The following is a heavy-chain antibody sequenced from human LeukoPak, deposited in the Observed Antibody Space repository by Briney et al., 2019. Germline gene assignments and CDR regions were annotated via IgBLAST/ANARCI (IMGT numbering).Heavy chain of an antibody. CDR2: INPNSGGT. Sequence: AAVNVSCKASGYTLTNYYMHWVRQAPAQGLEWIGWINPNSGGTNFAQKFQGRVTMTTDTSISTAYMEVSRLRSDDTGVYYCARVRIGQQLDKYYYYAMDVWGQGTTVTVSS. CDR3: ARVRIGQQLDKYYYYAMDV. J-gene: IGHJ6*02. D-gene: IGHD6-13*01. V-gene: IGHV1-2*02. CDR1: GYTLTNYY.